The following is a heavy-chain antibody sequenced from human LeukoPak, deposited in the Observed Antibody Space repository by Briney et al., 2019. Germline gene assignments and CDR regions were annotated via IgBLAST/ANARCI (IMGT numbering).Heavy chain of an antibody. CDR3: ARHFVPYGDYINAFDI. D-gene: IGHD4-17*01. CDR1: GYSFTSYW. Sequence: GESLKISCKGSGYSFTSYWIGWVRQMPGKGLEWMGIIYPTDSDTRYSPSFQGQVTISVEKSISTAYLQWTSLKTSDTAMYYCARHFVPYGDYINAFDIWGQGTMVTVSA. CDR2: IYPTDSDT. J-gene: IGHJ3*02. V-gene: IGHV5-51*01.